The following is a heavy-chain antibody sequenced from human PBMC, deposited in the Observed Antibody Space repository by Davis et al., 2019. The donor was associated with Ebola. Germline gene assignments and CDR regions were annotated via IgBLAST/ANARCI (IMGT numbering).Heavy chain of an antibody. D-gene: IGHD5-12*01. V-gene: IGHV3-21*01. Sequence: PGGSLRLSCAASGFTFSSYSMNWVRQAPGKGLEWVSSISSSSSYIYYADSVKGRFTISKDNAKNSLYLQMNSLRAEDTAVYYCASIVARYYYYGMDVWGQGTTVTVSS. CDR3: ASIVARYYYYGMDV. CDR1: GFTFSSYS. CDR2: ISSSSSYI. J-gene: IGHJ6*02.